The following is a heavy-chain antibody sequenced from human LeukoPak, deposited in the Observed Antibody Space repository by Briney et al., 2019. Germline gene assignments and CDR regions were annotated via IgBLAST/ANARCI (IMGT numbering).Heavy chain of an antibody. J-gene: IGHJ4*02. CDR3: AKDTFSSSMDY. Sequence: PGGSLRLSCAVSGFSLRSFWMSWVRQAPGKGLEWVANIKEDGSEKYYADSVKGRFTISRDNSKNTLYLQMNSLRAEDTAVYYCAKDTFSSSMDYWGQGTLVTVSS. V-gene: IGHV3-7*01. CDR1: GFSLRSFW. D-gene: IGHD6-6*01. CDR2: IKEDGSEK.